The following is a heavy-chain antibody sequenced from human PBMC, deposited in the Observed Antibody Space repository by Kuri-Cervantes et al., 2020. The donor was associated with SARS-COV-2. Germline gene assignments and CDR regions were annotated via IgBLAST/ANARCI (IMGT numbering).Heavy chain of an antibody. CDR2: IYYSGST. Sequence: SETLSLTCTVSGGSISSSSYYWGWIRQPPGKGLEWIGSIYYSGSTYYNPSLKSRVTISVDTSKNQFSLKLSSVTAADTAVYHCARRAKMLRFLEWFPGYMDVWGKGTTVTVSS. D-gene: IGHD3-3*01. CDR3: ARRAKMLRFLEWFPGYMDV. V-gene: IGHV4-39*01. J-gene: IGHJ6*03. CDR1: GGSISSSSYY.